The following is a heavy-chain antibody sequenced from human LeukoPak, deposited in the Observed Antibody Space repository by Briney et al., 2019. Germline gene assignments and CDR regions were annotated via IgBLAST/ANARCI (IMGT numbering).Heavy chain of an antibody. Sequence: SETLSLTCTVSGGSISSSSYYWGWIRQPPGKGLEWIGSIYYSGSTYYNPSLKSRVTISVDTSKNQFSLKLSSVTAADTAVFYCARLLASGGYYFDYWGQGTLVTVSS. J-gene: IGHJ4*02. CDR3: ARLLASGGYYFDY. D-gene: IGHD1-26*01. V-gene: IGHV4-39*01. CDR1: GGSISSSSYY. CDR2: IYYSGST.